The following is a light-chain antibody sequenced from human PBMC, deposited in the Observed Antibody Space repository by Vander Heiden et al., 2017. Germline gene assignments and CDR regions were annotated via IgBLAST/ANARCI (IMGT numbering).Light chain of an antibody. V-gene: IGLV2-14*01. Sequence: QSALTQPASVSGSPGQSITISCPGTSSDVGGYNSVPWYQQHPGKDPKLMIYDVSNRPSGVSNRFSGSKSGNTASLTISGLQAEDEADYYCSSYTSSSTRVFGGGTKLTVL. CDR3: SSYTSSSTRV. CDR1: SSDVGGYNS. CDR2: DVS. J-gene: IGLJ3*02.